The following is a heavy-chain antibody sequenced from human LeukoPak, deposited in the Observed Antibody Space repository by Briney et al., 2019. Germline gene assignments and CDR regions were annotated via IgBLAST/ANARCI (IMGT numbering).Heavy chain of an antibody. CDR3: AKEDIVVVPAADCYGMDV. V-gene: IGHV3-23*01. CDR1: GFTFSSYA. J-gene: IGHJ6*02. Sequence: GGSLRLSCAASGFTFSSYAMSWVRQAPGKGLEWVSAISGSGGSTYYTDSVKGRFTISRDNSKNTLYLQMNSLRAEDTAVYYCAKEDIVVVPAADCYGMDVWGQGTTVTVSS. CDR2: ISGSGGST. D-gene: IGHD2-2*01.